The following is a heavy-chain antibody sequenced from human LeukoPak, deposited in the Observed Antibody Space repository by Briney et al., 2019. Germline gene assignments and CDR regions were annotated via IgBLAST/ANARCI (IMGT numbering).Heavy chain of an antibody. D-gene: IGHD3-9*01. CDR2: ISVSGGTT. CDR3: ANCNGWLPHNY. CDR1: GFTFRTYA. Sequence: GGSLRLSCEASGFTFRTYAMSWVRQAPGKGLEWVSSISVSGGTTYYADSVKGRFTISRDNSKNTLFLQMNGLRAEDTAVYYCANCNGWLPHNYSGQGTLVTVSS. V-gene: IGHV3-23*01. J-gene: IGHJ4*02.